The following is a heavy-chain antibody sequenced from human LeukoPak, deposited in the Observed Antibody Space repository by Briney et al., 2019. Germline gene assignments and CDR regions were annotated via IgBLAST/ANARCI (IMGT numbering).Heavy chain of an antibody. CDR2: IYYSGST. CDR3: ARRDRYCSSTSCYGHRFDP. V-gene: IGHV4-39*01. D-gene: IGHD2-2*01. J-gene: IGHJ5*02. CDR1: GGFISSSSYY. Sequence: PSETLSLTCTVSGGFISSSSYYWGWIRQPPGKGLEWIGSIYYSGSTYYNPSLKSRLTMSVDTSKNQFSLKLSSVTAADTAVYYCARRDRYCSSTSCYGHRFDPWGQGTLVTVSS.